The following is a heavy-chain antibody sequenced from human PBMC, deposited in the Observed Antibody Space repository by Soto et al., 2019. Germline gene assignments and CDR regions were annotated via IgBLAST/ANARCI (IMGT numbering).Heavy chain of an antibody. CDR2: MNPNTGNA. J-gene: IGHJ4*02. V-gene: IGHV1-8*01. CDR1: GYTFTSYD. CDR3: AKTYTYGYDDLDS. Sequence: GASVKVSCKASGYTFTSYDINCVRLVTGQGLEWMGWMNPNTGNAGYAQKFQGRVTMTRSTSISTAYLELSSLRPEDTAVYYCAKTYTYGYDDLDSWSQGTLVTVSS. D-gene: IGHD5-18*01.